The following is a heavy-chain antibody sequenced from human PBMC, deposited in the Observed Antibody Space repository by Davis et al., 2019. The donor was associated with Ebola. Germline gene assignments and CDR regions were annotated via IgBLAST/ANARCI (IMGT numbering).Heavy chain of an antibody. D-gene: IGHD1-1*01. Sequence: MPSETLSLTCSISGGSICSGVYLWGWIRQPPGKGLEWIGSTYCSGSTYSNPSLMSRPTISVDTSKNQFSLKLSSVTAADTAVYYCGYNGFDFWGQGTLVTVSS. J-gene: IGHJ4*02. CDR3: GYNGFDF. V-gene: IGHV4-39*01. CDR2: TYCSGST. CDR1: GGSICSGVYL.